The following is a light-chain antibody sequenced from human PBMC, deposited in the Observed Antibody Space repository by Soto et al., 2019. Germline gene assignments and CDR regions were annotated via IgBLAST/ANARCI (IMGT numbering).Light chain of an antibody. CDR2: AAS. CDR3: QQSYSTPPWA. V-gene: IGKV1-39*01. J-gene: IGKJ2*01. Sequence: DIQMTQSPPSLSASVGDRVTITCRTSQNIGKYLNWYQQKPGKAPKLLIYAASSLQSGVPSRFSGSGSGTDFTLTISSLQPEDFAAYYCQQSYSTPPWAFGQGTKLEIK. CDR1: QNIGKY.